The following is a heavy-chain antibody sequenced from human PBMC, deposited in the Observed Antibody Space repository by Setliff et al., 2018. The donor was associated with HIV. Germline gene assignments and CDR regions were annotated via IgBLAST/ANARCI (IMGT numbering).Heavy chain of an antibody. CDR1: GFTFSIYN. CDR3: ARDSRARGIEYGMDV. D-gene: IGHD3-16*01. Sequence: PGGSLRLSCVASGFTFSIYNMHWVRQIPGKGLEWVAFIAYDGSNKFYIDSKKGRFTISRDNPKKTVYLQMNSLRAEDSAVYYCARDSRARGIEYGMDVWGQGTTVTVSS. V-gene: IGHV3-30*02. CDR2: IAYDGSNK. J-gene: IGHJ6*02.